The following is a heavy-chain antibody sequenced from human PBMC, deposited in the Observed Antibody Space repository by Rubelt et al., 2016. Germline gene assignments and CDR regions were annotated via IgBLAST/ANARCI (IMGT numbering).Heavy chain of an antibody. D-gene: IGHD3-9*01. CDR1: GGSISSSSYY. J-gene: IGHJ4*02. CDR2: IYYSGST. V-gene: IGHV4-39*01. CDR3: ARLDYDILIDY. Sequence: QLQLQESGPGLVKASETLFLTCTVSGGSISSSSYYWGWIRQPPGKGLEWIGSIYYSGSTYYNPSLKSRVTISVDTSKNQFSLKLSSVTAADTAVYYCARLDYDILIDYWGQGTLVTVSS.